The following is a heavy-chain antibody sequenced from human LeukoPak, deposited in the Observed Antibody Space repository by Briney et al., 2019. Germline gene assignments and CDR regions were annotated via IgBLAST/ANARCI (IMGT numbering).Heavy chain of an antibody. CDR1: GFTVSSNY. V-gene: IGHV3-53*01. D-gene: IGHD2-15*01. J-gene: IGHJ4*02. Sequence: GGSLRLSCAASGFTVSSNYMTWVRQAPGKGLEWVSVIYSGGTTDYADSVKGRFTISRDNSKNTLYLQMNSLRAEDAALYYCAKARAGNCYSAIDYWGQGTLVTVSS. CDR2: IYSGGTT. CDR3: AKARAGNCYSAIDY.